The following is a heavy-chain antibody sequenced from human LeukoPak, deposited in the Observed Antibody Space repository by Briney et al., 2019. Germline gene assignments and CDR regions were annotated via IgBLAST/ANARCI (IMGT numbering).Heavy chain of an antibody. D-gene: IGHD6-13*01. V-gene: IGHV4-4*02. CDR1: GGSISSRDW. CDR3: ARASGSSWYGGAFDI. Sequence: SETLSLTCAVSGGSISSRDWWSWVRRPPGKGLEWIGEIYHGGSTYYNPSLKSRVTISVDRSKNQFSLKLSSVTAADTAVYYCARASGSSWYGGAFDIWGQGTMVTVSS. J-gene: IGHJ3*02. CDR2: IYHGGST.